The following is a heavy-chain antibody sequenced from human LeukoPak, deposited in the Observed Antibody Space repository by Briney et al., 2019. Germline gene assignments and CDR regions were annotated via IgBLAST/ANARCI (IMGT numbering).Heavy chain of an antibody. CDR2: IYYSGST. CDR3: ARHWERDPPKYYMDV. V-gene: IGHV4-59*08. J-gene: IGHJ6*03. CDR1: GGSLSSYY. D-gene: IGHD1-1*01. Sequence: SETLSLTCTVSGGSLSSYYWSWIRQPPGKGLEWIGYIYYSGSTNYNPSLKSRVTISVDTSKNQFSLKLSSVTAADTAVYYCARHWERDPPKYYMDVWGKGTTVTVSS.